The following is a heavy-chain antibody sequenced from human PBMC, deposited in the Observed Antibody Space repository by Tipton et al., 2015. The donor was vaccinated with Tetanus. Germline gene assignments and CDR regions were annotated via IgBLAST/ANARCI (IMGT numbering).Heavy chain of an antibody. V-gene: IGHV4-39*07. CDR3: ARGLTSPSMGVWFDP. Sequence: TLSLTCTVSGGSISSSSYYWGWIRQPPGKGLEWIGDINHSGSTNYSPSLKSRVTISVDTSKNQFSLNLISVTAADTAIYYCARGLTSPSMGVWFDPWGQGTLVTVSS. CDR1: GGSISSSSYY. D-gene: IGHD2-2*01. J-gene: IGHJ5*02. CDR2: INHSGST.